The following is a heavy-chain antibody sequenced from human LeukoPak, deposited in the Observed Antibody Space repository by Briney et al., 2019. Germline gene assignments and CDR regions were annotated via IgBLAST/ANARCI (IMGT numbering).Heavy chain of an antibody. CDR3: AKDLRELYPRGVVS. CDR1: GFTFSSYA. V-gene: IGHV3-23*01. J-gene: IGHJ5*02. Sequence: GGSLRLSCAASGFTFSSYAMTWVRQAPGKGLEGVSSISGSGGSTYYADSVQGRFTISRDNSKNTLYLQMNSLRAEDTAAYYCAKDLRELYPRGVVSWGQGTLVTVSS. CDR2: ISGSGGST. D-gene: IGHD3-10*01.